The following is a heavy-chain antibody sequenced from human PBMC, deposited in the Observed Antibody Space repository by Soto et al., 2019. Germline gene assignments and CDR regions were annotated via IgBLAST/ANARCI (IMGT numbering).Heavy chain of an antibody. CDR1: GFSFSRYT. V-gene: IGHV5-51*01. CDR3: VRDNSAYCSAGSCTRTVDGFDI. Sequence: GESLKISCVGSGFSFSRYTVGWVRQVPGKGLEWMGVIHPGDSDTIYSPSFQGQVTISVDKSISTAFLQWSSLKASDTAMYYCVRDNSAYCSAGSCTRTVDGFDIWGQGTMVTVSS. J-gene: IGHJ3*02. CDR2: IHPGDSDT. D-gene: IGHD2-15*01.